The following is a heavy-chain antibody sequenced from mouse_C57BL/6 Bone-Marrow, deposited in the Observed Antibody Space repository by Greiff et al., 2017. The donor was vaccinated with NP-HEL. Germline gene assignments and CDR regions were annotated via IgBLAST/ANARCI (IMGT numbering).Heavy chain of an antibody. D-gene: IGHD2-5*01. CDR1: GYTFTSYW. V-gene: IGHV1-52*01. Sequence: QVQLQQPGAELVRPGSSVKLSCKASGYTFTSYWMHWVKQRPIQGLEWIGNIDPSDSETHYNQKFKDKATLTVDKSSSTAYMQLSSLTSEDSAVYYCARGNSNFYYYAMDYWGQGTSVTVSS. CDR2: IDPSDSET. J-gene: IGHJ4*01. CDR3: ARGNSNFYYYAMDY.